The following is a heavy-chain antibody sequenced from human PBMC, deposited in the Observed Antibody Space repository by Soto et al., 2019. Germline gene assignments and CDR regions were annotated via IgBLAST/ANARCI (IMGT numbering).Heavy chain of an antibody. CDR3: ARAPRNRNYYMDV. CDR1: GGTFSSYT. D-gene: IGHD3-10*01. J-gene: IGHJ6*03. Sequence: SVKVSCKASGGTFSSYTISWVRQAPGQGLEWMGRIIPILGIANYAQKFQGRVTITADKSTSTAYMELSSLRSEDTAVYYCARAPRNRNYYMDVWGKGTTVTVSS. V-gene: IGHV1-69*02. CDR2: IIPILGIA.